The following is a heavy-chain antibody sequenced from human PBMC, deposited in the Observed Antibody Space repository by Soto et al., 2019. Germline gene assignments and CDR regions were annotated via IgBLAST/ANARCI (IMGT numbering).Heavy chain of an antibody. V-gene: IGHV1-3*01. CDR1: GYTFTSYA. D-gene: IGHD3-3*01. Sequence: GASVKVSCKASGYTFTSYAMHWVRQAPGQRLEWMGWINAGNGNTKYSQKFQGRVTITRDTSASTAYMELSSLRSEDTAVYYCARSILEWLDGNFDYWGQGTLVTSPQ. J-gene: IGHJ4*02. CDR3: ARSILEWLDGNFDY. CDR2: INAGNGNT.